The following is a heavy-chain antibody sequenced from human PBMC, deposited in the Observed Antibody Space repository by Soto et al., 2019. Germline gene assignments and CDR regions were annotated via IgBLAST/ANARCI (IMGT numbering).Heavy chain of an antibody. CDR2: ISYDGSDK. J-gene: IGHJ4*02. Sequence: QVQLVESGGGVVQPGRSLRLSCAASGFTFSAYGMHWVRQAPGKGLEWVAVISYDGSDKYYSDSVKGRFTISRDDSENTLYLQMNSLSADDTAVYYCARPLIAHRGSTHYFDYWGQGTLVTVSS. CDR1: GFTFSAYG. CDR3: ARPLIAHRGSTHYFDY. D-gene: IGHD6-13*01. V-gene: IGHV3-30*03.